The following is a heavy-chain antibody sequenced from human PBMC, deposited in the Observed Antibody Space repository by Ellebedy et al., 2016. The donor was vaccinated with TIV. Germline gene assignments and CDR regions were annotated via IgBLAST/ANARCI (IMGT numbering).Heavy chain of an antibody. CDR1: GFSLSNSF. CDR2: LTADGRST. Sequence: GESLKISXVASGFSLSNSFMSWIRQAPGKGLEWVSTLTADGRSTYFADSVKGWFTISRDNSKNTVYLQMNSLRSEDTAVYYCRPGHYSDAWGQGTLVTVSS. CDR3: RPGHYSDA. V-gene: IGHV3-23*01. J-gene: IGHJ4*02.